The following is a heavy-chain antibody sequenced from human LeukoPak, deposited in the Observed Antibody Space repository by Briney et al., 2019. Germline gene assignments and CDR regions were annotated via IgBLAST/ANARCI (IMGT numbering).Heavy chain of an antibody. Sequence: GASVKVSCKASGYTFTSYYMHWVRQAPGQGLEWMGIINPSGGSTSYAQKFQGRVTMTRDTSTSTVYMELSSLRSEDTAVYYCARGRSFDWLLNDYFDYWGQGTLVTVSS. J-gene: IGHJ4*02. CDR3: ARGRSFDWLLNDYFDY. CDR2: INPSGGST. D-gene: IGHD3-9*01. V-gene: IGHV1-46*01. CDR1: GYTFTSYY.